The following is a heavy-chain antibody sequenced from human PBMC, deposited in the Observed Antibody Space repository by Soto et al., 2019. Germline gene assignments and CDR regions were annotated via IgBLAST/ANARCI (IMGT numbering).Heavy chain of an antibody. D-gene: IGHD3-3*01. CDR3: AKDSVLAPFWSGYLDAFDI. CDR1: GLTFSNFA. J-gene: IGHJ3*02. CDR2: ISGSGGST. Sequence: PGGSLRLSCVVSGLTFSNFAMSWVRQAPGKGLEWVSAISGSGGSTYYADSVKGRFTISRDNSKNTLYLQMNSLRAEDTAVYYCAKDSVLAPFWSGYLDAFDIWGQGTMVTVSS. V-gene: IGHV3-23*01.